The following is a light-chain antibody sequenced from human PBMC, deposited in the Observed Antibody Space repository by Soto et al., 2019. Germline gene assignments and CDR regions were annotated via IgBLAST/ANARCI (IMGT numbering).Light chain of an antibody. CDR3: QQRSDWPPIFT. CDR2: DAS. Sequence: EIVLTQSPATLSLSPGERATLSCRASQSVSSYLALYQQKPGQAPRLLIYDASNRATGIPARFSGSGSGTDFTLTISSLEPEDFAVYYCQQRSDWPPIFTFGPGTKLDIK. J-gene: IGKJ3*01. V-gene: IGKV3-11*01. CDR1: QSVSSY.